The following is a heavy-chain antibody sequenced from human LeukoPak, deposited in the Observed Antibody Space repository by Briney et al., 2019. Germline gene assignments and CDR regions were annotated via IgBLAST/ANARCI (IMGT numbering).Heavy chain of an antibody. CDR1: GFTFSSHY. CDR3: ARGGYYPYAFDI. V-gene: IGHV3-7*01. CDR2: IKQDGGDK. Sequence: GGSLRLSCAASGFTFSSHYMSWVRQSPGKGLEWVANIKQDGGDKYYVDSVKGRFTISKDNAKNSLYLQMNSLRAEDTAVYYCARGGYYPYAFDIWGQGTMVTVSS. D-gene: IGHD3-22*01. J-gene: IGHJ3*02.